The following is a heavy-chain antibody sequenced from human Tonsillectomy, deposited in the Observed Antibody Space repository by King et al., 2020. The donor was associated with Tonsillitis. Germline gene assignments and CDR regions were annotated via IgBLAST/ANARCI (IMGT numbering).Heavy chain of an antibody. Sequence: VQLVESGGGLVQPGGSLRLSCAASGFTFRFYDMHWVRQATGKGLEWVSSIGSAGDTYYPGSVKGRFTISRENAKNSLYLQMNSLRAGDTAVYYCARGSYDSGAFDIWGQATMVTVSS. CDR1: GFTFRFYD. CDR3: ARGSYDSGAFDI. D-gene: IGHD3-22*01. J-gene: IGHJ3*02. CDR2: IGSAGDT. V-gene: IGHV3-13*01.